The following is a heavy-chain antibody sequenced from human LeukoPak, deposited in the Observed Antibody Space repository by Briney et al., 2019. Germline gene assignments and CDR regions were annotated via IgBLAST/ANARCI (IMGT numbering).Heavy chain of an antibody. CDR3: ARAYSSGNFDY. CDR2: INWNGGDK. CDR1: GFTFDDYG. D-gene: IGHD3-22*01. Sequence: GGSLRLSCAASGFTFDDYGMSWVRQAPGKGLEWVSGINWNGGDKGYADSVKGRFTISRDTGKNSLYLQMNSLRAEDTALYYCARAYSSGNFDYWGQGTLVTVSS. V-gene: IGHV3-20*04. J-gene: IGHJ4*02.